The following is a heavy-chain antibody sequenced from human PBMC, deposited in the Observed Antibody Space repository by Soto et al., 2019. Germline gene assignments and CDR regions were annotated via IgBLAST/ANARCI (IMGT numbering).Heavy chain of an antibody. Sequence: EVQLVESGGGLVQPGRSLRLSCAASGFTFDDYAMHWVRQAPGKGLAWVSGISWNSGSIGYADSVKGRFTISRDNAKNSLYLQMNSLRAEDTALYYCATGIYDILPCPPYYFDYWGQGTLVTVSS. D-gene: IGHD3-9*01. V-gene: IGHV3-9*01. J-gene: IGHJ4*02. CDR1: GFTFDDYA. CDR2: ISWNSGSI. CDR3: ATGIYDILPCPPYYFDY.